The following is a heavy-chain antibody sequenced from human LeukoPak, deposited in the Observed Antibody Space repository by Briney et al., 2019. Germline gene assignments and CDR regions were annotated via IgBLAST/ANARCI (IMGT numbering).Heavy chain of an antibody. V-gene: IGHV4-59*01. D-gene: IGHD2-15*01. CDR3: AGDLRGPRGGFDY. J-gene: IGHJ4*02. CDR1: GGSISSYY. CDR2: IYYSGST. Sequence: SETLSLTCTVSGGSISSYYWSWIRQPPGKGLEWIGYIYYSGSTNYNPSLKSRVTISVDTSKNQFSLKLSSVTAADTAVYYCAGDLRGPRGGFDYWGQGTLVTVSS.